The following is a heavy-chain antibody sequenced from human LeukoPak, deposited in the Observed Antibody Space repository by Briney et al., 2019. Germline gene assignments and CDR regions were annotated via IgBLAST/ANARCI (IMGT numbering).Heavy chain of an antibody. Sequence: PSETLSLTCSVSDDSITMYYWTWIRQPPGKGLEWIGYVDHTGSTNFNPSLNGRVSISRDTTKNLFSLRLRSVTAADTAVYFCARGRVSSSTWYSTYYYYFYMDVWGKGTTVTISS. CDR1: DDSITMYY. D-gene: IGHD1-1*01. CDR3: ARGRVSSSTWYSTYYYYFYMDV. V-gene: IGHV4-59*01. J-gene: IGHJ6*03. CDR2: VDHTGST.